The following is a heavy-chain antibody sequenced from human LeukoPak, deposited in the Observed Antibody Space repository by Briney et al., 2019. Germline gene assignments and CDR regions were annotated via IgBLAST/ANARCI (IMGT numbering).Heavy chain of an antibody. CDR1: GFTFSSYA. V-gene: IGHV3-23*01. CDR2: ISGSGGST. Sequence: GGSLRLSCAASGFTFSSYAMSWVRQAPGKGLEWVSAISGSGGSTYYADSVKGRFTISRDNSKNTLYLQMNSLRAEDTAVYYCARDSRGDYGDHGYFQHWGQGTLVTVSS. CDR3: ARDSRGDYGDHGYFQH. J-gene: IGHJ1*01. D-gene: IGHD4-17*01.